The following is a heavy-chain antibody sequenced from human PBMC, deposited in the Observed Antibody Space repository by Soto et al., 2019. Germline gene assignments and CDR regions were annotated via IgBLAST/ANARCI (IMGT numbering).Heavy chain of an antibody. V-gene: IGHV4-61*01. CDR1: GGSVSSGSYY. CDR3: ARGLSVSSSPFDS. J-gene: IGHJ4*02. CDR2: IYYTESP. Sequence: PSETLSLTCTVSGGSVSSGSYYWGWIRQPPGKGLEWIGYIYYTESPNYNPSLKSRVTISVDTSKNQVSLKLSSVTTADTAVYYCARGLSVSSSPFDSWGQGTLVTVSS. D-gene: IGHD2-2*01.